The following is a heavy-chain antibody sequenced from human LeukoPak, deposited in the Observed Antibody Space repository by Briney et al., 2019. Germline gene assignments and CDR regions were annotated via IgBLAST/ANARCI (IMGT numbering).Heavy chain of an antibody. Sequence: GASLRLSCAASGFDFSSFYMSWLRQAPGKGLECVAYICGSTTYTKYADSVGGRFTISRDNAKSSLYLQMNSLRAEDTAVYYCARDREVVAFDIWGQGTMVTVSS. J-gene: IGHJ3*02. D-gene: IGHD2-15*01. CDR3: ARDREVVAFDI. CDR2: ICGSTTYT. V-gene: IGHV3-11*05. CDR1: GFDFSSFY.